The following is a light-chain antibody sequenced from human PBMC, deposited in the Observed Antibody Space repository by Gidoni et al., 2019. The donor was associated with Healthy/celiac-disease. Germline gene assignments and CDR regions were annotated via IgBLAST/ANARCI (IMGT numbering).Light chain of an antibody. J-gene: IGLJ2*01. Sequence: QSAMPQPAYVSGSPGQSTTISCTGTSSDVGGYNYVPWYQHHPGKAPNLMIYDVSNRPSGVSNLFSGSKSGITAALTISGLQAEDEADYYCSSYTSSSTVVFGGGPKLTVL. CDR2: DVS. CDR3: SSYTSSSTVV. CDR1: SSDVGGYNY. V-gene: IGLV2-14*03.